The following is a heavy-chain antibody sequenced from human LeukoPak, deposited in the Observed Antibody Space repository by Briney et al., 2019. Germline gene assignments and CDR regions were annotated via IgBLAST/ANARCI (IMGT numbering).Heavy chain of an antibody. CDR1: GFTFSTFD. J-gene: IGHJ4*02. V-gene: IGHV3-23*01. Sequence: GGSLRLSCAASGFTFSTFDMTWVRQAPGKGLEWVSGISVSGGTTYYADSVKGRFTISRDNSKNTLSVQMNSLRAEDTAVYYCAKANYSGSYYFDSWGQGTLVTVAS. CDR2: ISVSGGTT. D-gene: IGHD1-26*01. CDR3: AKANYSGSYYFDS.